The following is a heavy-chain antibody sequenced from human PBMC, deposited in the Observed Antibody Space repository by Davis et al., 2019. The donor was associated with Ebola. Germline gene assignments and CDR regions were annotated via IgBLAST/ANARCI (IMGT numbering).Heavy chain of an antibody. D-gene: IGHD6-19*01. CDR1: GFTFSSYS. CDR2: ISSSSSTI. J-gene: IGHJ6*03. Sequence: GESLKISCAASGFTFSSYSMNWVRQAPGKGLEWVSYISSSSSTIYYADSVKGRFTISRDNAKNSLYLQMNSLRADATAVYYCARGMHSSGWYHVKTDPYYYHMDVWGKGTTVTVSS. CDR3: ARGMHSSGWYHVKTDPYYYHMDV. V-gene: IGHV3-48*04.